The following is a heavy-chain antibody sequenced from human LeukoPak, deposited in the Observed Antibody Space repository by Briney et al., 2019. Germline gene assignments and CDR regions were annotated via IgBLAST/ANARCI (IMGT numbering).Heavy chain of an antibody. V-gene: IGHV4-61*02. CDR1: GGSISSGRYY. CDR3: AGVVVGATWFDY. J-gene: IGHJ4*02. Sequence: PSQTLSLTCTVSGGSISSGRYYWSWIRQPAGKGLEWIGSVYTSGSTTYNPSLKSRVTMSVDTSKNQFSLKLTSATVADTAVYYCAGVVVGATWFDYWGQGTPVTVSS. CDR2: VYTSGST. D-gene: IGHD1-26*01.